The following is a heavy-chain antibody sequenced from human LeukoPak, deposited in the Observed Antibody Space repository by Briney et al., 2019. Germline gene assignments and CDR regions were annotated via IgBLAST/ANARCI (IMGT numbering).Heavy chain of an antibody. D-gene: IGHD1-26*01. CDR2: INAGNGNT. CDR1: GYTFTSYA. V-gene: IGHV1-3*01. Sequence: ASVKVSCKASGYTFTSYAMHWVRQAPGQRLEWMGWINAGNGNTKYSQKFQGRVTITADKSTSTAYMELSSLRSEDTAVYYCARERYSGSYPSFDYWGQGTLVTVSS. J-gene: IGHJ4*02. CDR3: ARERYSGSYPSFDY.